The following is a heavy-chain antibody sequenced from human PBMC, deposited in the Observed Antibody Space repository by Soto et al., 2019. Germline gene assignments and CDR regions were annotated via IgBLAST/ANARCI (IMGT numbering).Heavy chain of an antibody. CDR3: ARDQIAAAGYYYYGMDV. V-gene: IGHV3-30-3*01. D-gene: IGHD6-13*01. CDR1: GFTFSSYA. J-gene: IGHJ6*02. Sequence: QVQLVESGGGVVQPGRSLRLSCAASGFTFSSYAMHWVRQAPGKGLEWVAVISYDGSNKYYADSVKGRFTISRDNSKNTLYLQMNSLRAEDTAVYYCARDQIAAAGYYYYGMDVWGQGTTVTVSS. CDR2: ISYDGSNK.